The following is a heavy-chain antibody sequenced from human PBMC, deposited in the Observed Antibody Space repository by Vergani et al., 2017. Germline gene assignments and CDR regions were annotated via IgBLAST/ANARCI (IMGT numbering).Heavy chain of an antibody. CDR3: TTDPRYCGDGSCYWLRDHHYYGMDV. CDR2: IKSTFDRGTT. Sequence: VQLVESGGGVVQPGRSLRLSCVASGCSFRNAWMNWVRRTPGKGLEWVGRIKSTFDRGTTDYAAAVKGRFTISRDDSKNTLFLQMNGLKTEDIGVYYCTTDPRYCGDGSCYWLRDHHYYGMDVWGQGTTVTVSS. V-gene: IGHV3-15*07. D-gene: IGHD2-21*01. CDR1: GCSFRNAW. J-gene: IGHJ6*02.